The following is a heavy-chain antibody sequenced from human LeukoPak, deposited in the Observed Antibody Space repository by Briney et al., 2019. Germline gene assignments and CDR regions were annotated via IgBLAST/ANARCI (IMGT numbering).Heavy chain of an antibody. CDR3: ARGYYDILTGYFFYWYFDL. CDR1: GGSISSSTYY. Sequence: PSETLSLTCTVSGGSISSSTYYWGWIRQPPGKEMEWIGNVYKSGSTYYKTSLKSRVTISVDTSKNQFSLKLSSVTAADTAVYYCARGYYDILTGYFFYWYFDLWGRGTQVTVSS. CDR2: VYKSGST. V-gene: IGHV4-39*07. D-gene: IGHD3-9*01. J-gene: IGHJ2*01.